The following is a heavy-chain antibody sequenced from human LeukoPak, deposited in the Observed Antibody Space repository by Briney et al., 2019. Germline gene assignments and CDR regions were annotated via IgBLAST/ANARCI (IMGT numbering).Heavy chain of an antibody. D-gene: IGHD5-24*01. CDR3: ARDDGQHVLHY. CDR2: ISYDGGNK. CDR1: GFTFSTYA. V-gene: IGHV3-30-3*01. Sequence: GGSLRLSCAASGFTFSTYAMHWVRQAPGKGLEWVAVISYDGGNKYYADSVKGRFTISRDNSKNTLYLQMNSLRGEDTAVYYCARDDGQHVLHYWGQGTLVTVSS. J-gene: IGHJ4*02.